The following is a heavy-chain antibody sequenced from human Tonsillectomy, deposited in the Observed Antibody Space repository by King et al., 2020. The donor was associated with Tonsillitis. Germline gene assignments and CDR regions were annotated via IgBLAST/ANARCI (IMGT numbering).Heavy chain of an antibody. D-gene: IGHD3-22*01. CDR2: IYYSGST. Sequence: QLQESGPGLVKPSETLSLTCTVSGGSISSSSYYWGWIRQPPGKGLEWIGSIYYSGSTYYNPSLKSRVTISVDTSKNQFSLKLSSVTAADTAVYYCATLFHYYDSSGIDYWGQGTLVTVSS. CDR3: ATLFHYYDSSGIDY. V-gene: IGHV4-39*01. CDR1: GGSISSSSYY. J-gene: IGHJ4*02.